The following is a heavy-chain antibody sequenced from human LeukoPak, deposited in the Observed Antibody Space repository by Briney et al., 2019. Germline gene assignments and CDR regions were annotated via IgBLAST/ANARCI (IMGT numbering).Heavy chain of an antibody. CDR1: GFIFYDYA. V-gene: IGHV3-23*01. D-gene: IGHD2-8*01. CDR2: ISGSAEST. CDR3: AKGSLYPSRAPVIEY. J-gene: IGHJ4*02. Sequence: PGGSLGLSCAASGFIFYDYAMSWVPQAPGKSLEYISTISGSAESTYYADSLRRRFTISSDRSKNTLYLQMNSLRAEDTAFSYCAKGSLYPSRAPVIEYWGLGTLVTVSS.